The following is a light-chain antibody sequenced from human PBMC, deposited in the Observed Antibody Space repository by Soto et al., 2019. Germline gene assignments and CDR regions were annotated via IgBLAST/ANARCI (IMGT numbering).Light chain of an antibody. CDR3: QQYGSSPAT. Sequence: VMTQSPGTLSLSPGERATLSCRASQSVSSSYLAWYQQKPGQAPRLLIYGASSRATGIPDRFSGSGSGTDFTLTISRLEPEDFAVYYCQQYGSSPATFGGGTKVEIK. J-gene: IGKJ4*01. CDR2: GAS. V-gene: IGKV3-20*01. CDR1: QSVSSSY.